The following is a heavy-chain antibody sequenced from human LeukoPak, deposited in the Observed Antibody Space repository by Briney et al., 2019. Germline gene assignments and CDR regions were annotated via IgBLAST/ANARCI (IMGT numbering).Heavy chain of an antibody. J-gene: IGHJ4*02. CDR2: IDHSGST. V-gene: IGHV4-34*01. D-gene: IGHD3-10*01. CDR3: ARHFYGSGSYYFDY. Sequence: PGGSLRLSCAASGFTFSSYAMHWVRQPPGKGLEWNGEIDHSGSTSYNPSLKSRVTISVDTSKNQFSLKLSSVTAADTAVYYCARHFYGSGSYYFDYWGQGTLVTVSS. CDR1: GFTFSSYA.